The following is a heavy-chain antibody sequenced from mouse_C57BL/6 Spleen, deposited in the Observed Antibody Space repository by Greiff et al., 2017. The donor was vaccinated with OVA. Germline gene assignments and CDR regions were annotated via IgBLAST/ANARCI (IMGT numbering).Heavy chain of an antibody. J-gene: IGHJ2*01. Sequence: VQLQESGAELVRPGASVKLSCKASGYTFTSYGISWVKQRTGQGLEWIGEIYPRSGNTYYNEKFKGKATLTADKSSSTAYMGLRSLTSEDSAVYFCARGTTVVFDYWGQGTTVTVSA. CDR3: ARGTTVVFDY. CDR1: GYTFTSYG. CDR2: IYPRSGNT. D-gene: IGHD1-1*01. V-gene: IGHV1-81*01.